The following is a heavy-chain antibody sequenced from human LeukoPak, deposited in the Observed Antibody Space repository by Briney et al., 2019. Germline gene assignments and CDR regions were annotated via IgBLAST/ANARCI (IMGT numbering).Heavy chain of an antibody. CDR1: GFTFSRYA. V-gene: IGHV3-23*01. CDR2: VSTDGDT. D-gene: IGHD6-19*01. Sequence: PGGALRLSCAASGFTFSRYAMGWVGQAPGKGLEWVSSVSTDGDTYYTDSVKGRFTISRDTPRNTLFLQMTSLRAEDTALYYCARSRSGSVAGTSDYWGQGTLVIVSS. CDR3: ARSRSGSVAGTSDY. J-gene: IGHJ4*02.